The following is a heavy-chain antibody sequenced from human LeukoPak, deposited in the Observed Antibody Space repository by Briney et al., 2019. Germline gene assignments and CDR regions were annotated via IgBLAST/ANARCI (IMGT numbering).Heavy chain of an antibody. CDR3: VRDLTENSGWYAAY. CDR1: GFTFSNYA. Sequence: AGGSLRLSCSASGFTFSNYAMHWVRQAPGKGLQWVSSISGSSTYIFYADSVKGRFTISRDNAKNSLYLQMNSLRADDTAVYYCVRDLTENSGWYAAYWGQGTLVTVSS. V-gene: IGHV3-21*01. CDR2: ISGSSTYI. D-gene: IGHD6-19*01. J-gene: IGHJ4*02.